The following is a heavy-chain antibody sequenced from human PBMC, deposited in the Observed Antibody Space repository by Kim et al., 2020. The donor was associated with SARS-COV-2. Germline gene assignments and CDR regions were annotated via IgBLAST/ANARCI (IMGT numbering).Heavy chain of an antibody. CDR2: ISGSGGST. V-gene: IGHV3-23*01. D-gene: IGHD5-12*01. CDR3: AKGIVATMDV. J-gene: IGHJ6*02. CDR1: GFTFSSYA. Sequence: GGSLRLSCAASGFTFSSYAMSWVRQAPGKGLEGVSAISGSGGSTYYADSVKGRFTISRDNSKNKLYLQMNSLRAEDTAVYYCAKGIVATMDVWGQGTTVTVSS.